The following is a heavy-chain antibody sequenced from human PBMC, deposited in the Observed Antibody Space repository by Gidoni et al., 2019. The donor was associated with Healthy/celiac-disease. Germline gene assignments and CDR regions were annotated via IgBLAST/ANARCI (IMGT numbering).Heavy chain of an antibody. CDR3: AKGRGHYDFWSGYSLDY. CDR2: ISYDGSNK. Sequence: QVQLVESGGGVVQPGRSLGLTCAASCFPFSSYGMHWVRQAPGKGLEWVAVISYDGSNKYYADSVKGRFTISRDKSKNTLYLQMNSQRAEDTAVYYCAKGRGHYDFWSGYSLDYWGQGTLVTVSS. V-gene: IGHV3-30*18. J-gene: IGHJ4*02. D-gene: IGHD3-3*01. CDR1: CFPFSSYG.